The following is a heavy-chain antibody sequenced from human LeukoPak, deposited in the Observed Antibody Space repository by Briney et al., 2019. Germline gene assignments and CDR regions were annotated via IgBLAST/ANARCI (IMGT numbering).Heavy chain of an antibody. Sequence: SQTLSLTCTVSGGSISSGSYYWSWIRQPAGKGLEWIGRIYTSGSTNYNPSLKSRVTISVDTSKNQFSLKLSSVTAADTAVYYCARSLVRGAIPYYFDYWGQGTLVTVSS. J-gene: IGHJ4*02. CDR2: IYTSGST. CDR1: GGSISSGSYY. CDR3: ARSLVRGAIPYYFDY. V-gene: IGHV4-61*02. D-gene: IGHD3-10*01.